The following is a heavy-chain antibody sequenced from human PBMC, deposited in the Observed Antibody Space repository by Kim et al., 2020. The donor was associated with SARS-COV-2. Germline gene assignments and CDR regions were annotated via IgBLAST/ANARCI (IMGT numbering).Heavy chain of an antibody. CDR1: GFTFSSYS. V-gene: IGHV3-21*01. Sequence: GGSLRLSCAASGFTFSSYSMNWVRQAPGKGLEWVSSISSSSSYIYYADSVKGRFTISRDNAKNSLYLQMNSLRAEDTAVYYCASNTPGTTGTGPSPTNYYYGMDVWGQGTTVTVSS. CDR3: ASNTPGTTGTGPSPTNYYYGMDV. CDR2: ISSSSSYI. J-gene: IGHJ6*02. D-gene: IGHD1-1*01.